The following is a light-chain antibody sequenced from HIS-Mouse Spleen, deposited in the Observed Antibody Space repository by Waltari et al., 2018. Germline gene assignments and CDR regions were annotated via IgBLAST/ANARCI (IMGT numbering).Light chain of an antibody. CDR1: GRAVGGYSY. Sequence: QSALTQPPSASGSPGQSVTLSCTGTGRAVGGYSYVPWYQQHPGKAPKLMIYEVSKRPSGVPDRFSGSKSGNTASLTVSGLQAEDEADYYCSSYAGSNNLVFGGGTKLTVL. J-gene: IGLJ2*01. CDR3: SSYAGSNNLV. V-gene: IGLV2-8*01. CDR2: EVS.